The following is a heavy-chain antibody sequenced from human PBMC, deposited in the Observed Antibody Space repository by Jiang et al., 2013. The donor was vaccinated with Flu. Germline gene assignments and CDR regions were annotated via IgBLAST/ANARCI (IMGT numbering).Heavy chain of an antibody. Sequence: KPTQTLTLTCTFSGFSLSTSGVGVGWIRQPPGKALEWLALIYWDDDKRYSPSLKSRLTITKDTSKNQVVLTMTNMDPVDTATYYCAHCSSCWLVDWFDPWGQGTPVTVSS. CDR1: GFSLSTSGVG. J-gene: IGHJ5*02. CDR2: IYWDDDK. D-gene: IGHD6-13*01. V-gene: IGHV2-5*02. CDR3: AHCSSCWLVDWFDP.